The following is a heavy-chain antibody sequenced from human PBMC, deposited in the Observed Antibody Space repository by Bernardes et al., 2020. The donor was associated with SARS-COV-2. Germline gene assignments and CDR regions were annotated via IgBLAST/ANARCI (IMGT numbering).Heavy chain of an antibody. Sequence: GSLRLSCAASGFTFSSYDMHWVRQATGKGLEWVSAIGTAGDTYYPGSVKGRFTISRENAKNSLYLQMNSLRAGDTAVYYCAKDPYSSGWYPSAHYWGQGTLVTVSS. CDR3: AKDPYSSGWYPSAHY. V-gene: IGHV3-13*01. CDR1: GFTFSSYD. J-gene: IGHJ4*02. D-gene: IGHD6-19*01. CDR2: IGTAGDT.